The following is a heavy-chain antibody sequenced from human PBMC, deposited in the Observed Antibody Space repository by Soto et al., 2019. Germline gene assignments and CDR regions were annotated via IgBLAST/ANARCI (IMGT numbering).Heavy chain of an antibody. V-gene: IGHV3-33*01. CDR3: VRARLRYFDRDPFNI. CDR2: IWYDGSNK. J-gene: IGHJ3*02. D-gene: IGHD3-9*01. Sequence: PGGSLRLSCAASGFTFSSYGTHWVRQAPGKGLEWVAVIWYDGSNKYYADSVKGRFTISRDNSKNTLYLQMNSLRAEDTAVYYCVRARLRYFDRDPFNIWAQGKMVTVSS. CDR1: GFTFSSYG.